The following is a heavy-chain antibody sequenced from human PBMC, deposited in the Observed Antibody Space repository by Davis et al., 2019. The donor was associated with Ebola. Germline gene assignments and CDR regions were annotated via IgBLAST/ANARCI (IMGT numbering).Heavy chain of an antibody. CDR1: GFTFSGSA. CDR2: IRSKANSYAT. CDR3: AKAVAGYYYYGMDV. D-gene: IGHD6-19*01. V-gene: IGHV3-73*01. J-gene: IGHJ6*02. Sequence: GGSLRLSCAASGFTFSGSAMHWVRQASGKGLEWVGRIRSKANSYATAYAASVKGRFTISRDDSKNTAYLQMNSLRAEDTAVYYCAKAVAGYYYYGMDVWGQGTTVTVSS.